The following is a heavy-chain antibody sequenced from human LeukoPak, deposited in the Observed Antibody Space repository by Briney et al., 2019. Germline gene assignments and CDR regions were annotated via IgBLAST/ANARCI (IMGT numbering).Heavy chain of an antibody. CDR2: IYYSGGT. CDR3: ARQGYSAYEILDY. Sequence: PETVSLTCTVSGGSICSYYWSWIRQPPGKGLEWIGYIYYSGGTDYNPSLKSRVTISVDTSKNQFSLKLSSVTAADTAVYYCARQGYSAYEILDYWGQGTMV. J-gene: IGHJ4*02. D-gene: IGHD5-12*01. CDR1: GGSICSYY. V-gene: IGHV4-59*08.